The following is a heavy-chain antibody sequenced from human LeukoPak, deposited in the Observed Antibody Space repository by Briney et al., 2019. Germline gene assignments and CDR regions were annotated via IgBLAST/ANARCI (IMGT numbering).Heavy chain of an antibody. Sequence: GGSLRLSCAASGFTFSSYGMHWVRQAPGKGLEWVAVISYDGSNKYYADSVKGRFTISRDNSKNTLYLQMNSLRAEDTAVYYCAKCGYYDSSGYSSAPSIWGQGTMVTVSS. CDR3: AKCGYYDSSGYSSAPSI. J-gene: IGHJ3*02. D-gene: IGHD3-22*01. CDR2: ISYDGSNK. CDR1: GFTFSSYG. V-gene: IGHV3-30*18.